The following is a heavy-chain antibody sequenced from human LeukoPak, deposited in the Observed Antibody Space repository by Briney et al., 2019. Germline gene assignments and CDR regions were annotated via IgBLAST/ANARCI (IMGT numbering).Heavy chain of an antibody. V-gene: IGHV1-18*01. D-gene: IGHD3-16*02. Sequence: ASVKVSCKASGYTFTSYGISWVRQAPGQGLEWMGWISAYNGNTNYARKLQGRVTMTTDTFTSTAYMELRSLRSDDTAVYYCARDYDYVWGSYRYWFDPWGQGTLVTVSS. CDR2: ISAYNGNT. CDR1: GYTFTSYG. J-gene: IGHJ5*02. CDR3: ARDYDYVWGSYRYWFDP.